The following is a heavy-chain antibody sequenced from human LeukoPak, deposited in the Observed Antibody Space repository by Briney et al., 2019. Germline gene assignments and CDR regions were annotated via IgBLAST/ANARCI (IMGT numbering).Heavy chain of an antibody. CDR2: ISYSGTT. CDR1: GGSISSYY. J-gene: IGHJ4*02. D-gene: IGHD5-12*01. Sequence: SETLSLTCTVSGGSISSYYWNWIRQPPGKGLEWIGYISYSGTTNYNPSLKSRVTISVDTSKKQFSLKLTSATAADTAVYYCARGDDYKSTLFDYWGQGTLVTVSS. V-gene: IGHV4-59*01. CDR3: ARGDDYKSTLFDY.